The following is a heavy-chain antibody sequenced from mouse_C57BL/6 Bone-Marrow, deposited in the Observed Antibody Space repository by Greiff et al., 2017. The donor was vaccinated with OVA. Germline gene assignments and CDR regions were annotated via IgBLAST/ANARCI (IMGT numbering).Heavy chain of an antibody. J-gene: IGHJ1*03. CDR2: IHPNSGST. V-gene: IGHV1-64*01. CDR1: GYTFTSYW. Sequence: QVQLQQPGAELVKPGASVKLSCKTSGYTFTSYWMYWVKQRSGQGLEWIGMIHPNSGSTNYNEKFKSKATLTVDKSSSTAYMQLSSLTSEDSAVYYCARGGFYYSDYVGWYFDVWGTGAAVTVSS. CDR3: ARGGFYYSDYVGWYFDV. D-gene: IGHD2-13*01.